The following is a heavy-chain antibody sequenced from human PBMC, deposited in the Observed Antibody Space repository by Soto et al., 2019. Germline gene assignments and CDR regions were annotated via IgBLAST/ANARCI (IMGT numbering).Heavy chain of an antibody. CDR3: ATERREEIHDGYDIDY. CDR1: GGSISNYY. V-gene: IGHV4-4*07. Sequence: SETLSLTCTVSGGSISNYYWSWIRQPAGKGLEWIGRIYTSGGTDYNPSLKSRVTISIDTSKNQFSLKVTSMTAADTAVYYCATERREEIHDGYDIDYWGQGTLVTVSS. J-gene: IGHJ4*02. D-gene: IGHD5-12*01. CDR2: IYTSGGT.